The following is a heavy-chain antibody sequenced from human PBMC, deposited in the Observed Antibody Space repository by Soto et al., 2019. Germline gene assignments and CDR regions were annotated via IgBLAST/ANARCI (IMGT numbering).Heavy chain of an antibody. CDR1: GYIFTDYT. V-gene: IGHV1-3*04. D-gene: IGHD6-19*01. Sequence: QVPLVQSGAEVKKPGASLKLSCKASGYIFTDYTMHWVRQAPGQSLEWVGWINIANGNTKYARKFQGRVTFTRDTCAGTVDMALSNLRSEDTAVYYCARGSRSHDGWLPDYWGQGTLVTVSS. CDR2: INIANGNT. J-gene: IGHJ4*02. CDR3: ARGSRSHDGWLPDY.